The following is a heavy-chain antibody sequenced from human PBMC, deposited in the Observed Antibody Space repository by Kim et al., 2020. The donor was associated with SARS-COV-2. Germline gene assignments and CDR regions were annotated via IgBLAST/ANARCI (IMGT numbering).Heavy chain of an antibody. CDR3: ASEAYFDWLLSSGAY. CDR1: GGSISSSSYY. D-gene: IGHD3-9*01. J-gene: IGHJ4*02. Sequence: SETLSLTCTVSGGSISSSSYYWGWIRQPPGKGLEWIGSIYYSGSTYYNPSLKSRVTISVDTSKNQFSLKLSSVTAADTAVYYCASEAYFDWLLSSGAYWGQGTLVTVSS. V-gene: IGHV4-39*01. CDR2: IYYSGST.